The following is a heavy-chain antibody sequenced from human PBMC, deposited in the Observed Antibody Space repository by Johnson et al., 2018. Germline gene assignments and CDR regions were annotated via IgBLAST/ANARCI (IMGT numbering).Heavy chain of an antibody. CDR3: ARLLISWRGVDV. Sequence: QVQLQESGPGLVRPSETLSLRCTVSGGSISSYYWSWIRQSPGKGLEWIGYVYYTGRNNYNPSLKSRVTISVDRSKNQFSLKRRSVTAADTAVYYCARLLISWRGVDVWGQGTTGTVSS. J-gene: IGHJ6*02. CDR2: VYYTGRN. V-gene: IGHV4-59*01. D-gene: IGHD2-8*01. CDR1: GGSISSYY.